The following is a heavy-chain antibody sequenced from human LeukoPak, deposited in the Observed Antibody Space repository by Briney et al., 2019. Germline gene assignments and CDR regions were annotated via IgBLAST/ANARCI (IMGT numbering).Heavy chain of an antibody. CDR3: ARNPFYGSGLGYFDL. CDR1: GFIVSSNY. Sequence: GGSLRLSCAAYGFIVSSNYMSWDRQAPGKGLEWVSIIYSGGSVYYADSVKGRFTISRDNSKNTLYLQMNSLRAEDTAVYYCARNPFYGSGLGYFDLWGRGTRVTVSS. D-gene: IGHD3-10*01. V-gene: IGHV3-53*01. CDR2: IYSGGSV. J-gene: IGHJ2*01.